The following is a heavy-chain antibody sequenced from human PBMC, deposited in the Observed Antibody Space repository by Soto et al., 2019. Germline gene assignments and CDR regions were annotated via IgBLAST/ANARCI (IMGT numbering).Heavy chain of an antibody. CDR1: GYTFTGYY. V-gene: IGHV1-2*04. CDR2: INPNSGGT. CDR3: ARDSSTDIVVVPAAMRWGMDV. Sequence: ASVKVSCTASGYTFTGYYMHWVRQAPGQGLEWMGWINPNSGGTNYAQKFQGWVTMTRDTSISTAYMELSRLRSDDTAVYYCARDSSTDIVVVPAAMRWGMDVWGQGTTVTVS. J-gene: IGHJ6*02. D-gene: IGHD2-2*01.